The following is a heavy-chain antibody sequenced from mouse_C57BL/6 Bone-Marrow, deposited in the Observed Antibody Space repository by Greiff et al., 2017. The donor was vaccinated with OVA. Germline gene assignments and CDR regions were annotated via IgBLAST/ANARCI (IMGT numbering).Heavy chain of an antibody. Sequence: VQLQQSGAELVRPGSSVKLSCKASGYTFTSYWMDWVKQRPGQGLEWIGNIYPSDSETHYNQKFKDKATLTVDKSSSTAYMQLSSLTSEDSAVYYCARAPDSSGPWFAYWGQGTLVTVSA. CDR1: GYTFTSYW. J-gene: IGHJ3*01. V-gene: IGHV1-61*01. CDR2: IYPSDSET. CDR3: ARAPDSSGPWFAY. D-gene: IGHD3-2*02.